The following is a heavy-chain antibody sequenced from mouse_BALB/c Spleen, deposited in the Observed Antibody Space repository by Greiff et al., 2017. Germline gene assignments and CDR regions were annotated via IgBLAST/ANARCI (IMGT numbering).Heavy chain of an antibody. CDR3: ARLIYDGYPWFAY. V-gene: IGHV5-6-5*01. D-gene: IGHD2-3*01. Sequence: DVMLVESGGGLVKPGGSLKLSCAASGFTFSSYAMSWVRQTPEKRLEWVASISSGGSTYYPDSVKGRFTISRDNARNILYLQMSSLRSEDTAMYYCARLIYDGYPWFAYWGQGTLVTVSA. J-gene: IGHJ3*01. CDR1: GFTFSSYA. CDR2: ISSGGST.